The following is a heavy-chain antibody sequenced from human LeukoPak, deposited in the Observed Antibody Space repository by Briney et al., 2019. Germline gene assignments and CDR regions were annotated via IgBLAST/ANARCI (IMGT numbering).Heavy chain of an antibody. D-gene: IGHD1-1*01. Sequence: PGGSLRLSCAASGFTFSNAWMSWVRQAPGKGLAWVGRVKSKTDGGTTDYAALVKGRCTISRDDSKNTLYLQMNSRKTEDTAVYYCTTDRRWRYNCVDYWGQGTLVTVSS. CDR1: GFTFSNAW. J-gene: IGHJ4*02. V-gene: IGHV3-15*01. CDR3: TTDRRWRYNCVDY. CDR2: VKSKTDGGTT.